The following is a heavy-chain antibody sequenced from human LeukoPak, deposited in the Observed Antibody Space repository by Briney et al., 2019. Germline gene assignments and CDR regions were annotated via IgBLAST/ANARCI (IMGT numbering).Heavy chain of an antibody. Sequence: PETLSLTCPVSGGSLGSDYCSWIPQPAGKVREWIGRIYTIGSTNYNPSLRSRATISVDKSTSPFSLTPTSVTAADTAVSYCARDLSYCSSNRCYAPYYFDYWGQGTLVTVSS. J-gene: IGHJ4*02. CDR1: GGSLGSDY. CDR3: ARDLSYCSSNRCYAPYYFDY. D-gene: IGHD2-2*01. CDR2: IYTIGST. V-gene: IGHV4-4*07.